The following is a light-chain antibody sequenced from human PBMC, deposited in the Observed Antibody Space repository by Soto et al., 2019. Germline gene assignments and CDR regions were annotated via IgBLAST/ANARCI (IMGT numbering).Light chain of an antibody. CDR1: QSIGSW. Sequence: DIQMTQSPSTLSASVGDRVTITCRASQSIGSWLAWYQQKPGKAPKPLIYKASSLESGVPSRFSGRGSGTEFTLTISSLQPDDFASYYCQQYGSYSPWTFGQGTKVEIK. J-gene: IGKJ1*01. CDR2: KAS. CDR3: QQYGSYSPWT. V-gene: IGKV1-5*03.